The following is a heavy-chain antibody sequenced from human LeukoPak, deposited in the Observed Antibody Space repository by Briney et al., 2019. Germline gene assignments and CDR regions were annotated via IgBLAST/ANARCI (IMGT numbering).Heavy chain of an antibody. V-gene: IGHV3-11*01. CDR3: ARDPYYYDSSGYYYVGYFQH. CDR2: ISSSGSTI. CDR1: GFTFSDYY. D-gene: IGHD3-22*01. Sequence: RPGGSLRLSCAASGFTFSDYYMSWIRQAPGKGLEWVSYISSSGSTIYYADSVKGRFTISRDNAKNSLYLQMNSLRAEDTAVYYCARDPYYYDSSGYYYVGYFQHWGQGTLVTVSS. J-gene: IGHJ1*01.